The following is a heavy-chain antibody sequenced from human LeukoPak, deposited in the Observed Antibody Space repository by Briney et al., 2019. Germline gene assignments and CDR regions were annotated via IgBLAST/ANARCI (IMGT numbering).Heavy chain of an antibody. V-gene: IGHV1-2*02. CDR1: GYTFTGYY. Sequence: GASVKVSCKTSGYTFTGYYMHGVRQAPGQGLEWMGWINPNSGGTNYAQKFQGRVTMTRDTSISTAYMELSRLRSDDTAVYYCARGRRFQWLLPFDYWGQGTLVTVSS. J-gene: IGHJ4*02. CDR2: INPNSGGT. CDR3: ARGRRFQWLLPFDY. D-gene: IGHD6-19*01.